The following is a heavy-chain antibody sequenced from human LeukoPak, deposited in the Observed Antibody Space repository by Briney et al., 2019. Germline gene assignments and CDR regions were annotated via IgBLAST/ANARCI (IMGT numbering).Heavy chain of an antibody. D-gene: IGHD6-19*01. CDR1: GFTFSSYS. Sequence: PGGSLRLSCAASGFTFSSYSMNWVRQAPGKGLEWVSSISSSSSYIYYADSVKGRFTISRDNAKNSLYLQMNSLRAEDTAVYYCASEKYIAVAGRVGYYFDYWGQGTLVTVSS. CDR2: ISSSSSYI. J-gene: IGHJ4*02. V-gene: IGHV3-21*01. CDR3: ASEKYIAVAGRVGYYFDY.